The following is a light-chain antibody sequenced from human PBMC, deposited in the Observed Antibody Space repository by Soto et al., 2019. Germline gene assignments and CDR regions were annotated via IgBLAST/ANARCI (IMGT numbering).Light chain of an antibody. CDR3: SSYTSSSTYV. J-gene: IGLJ1*01. Sequence: QSVLTQPASVSGSAGQSITISCTGTSSDIGGYNYVSWYQQHPGKAPKLMIYEVSNRPSGVSNRFSGSKSGNTASLTISGLQADEEADYYCSSYTSSSTYVFGTGTKLTVL. CDR1: SSDIGGYNY. V-gene: IGLV2-14*01. CDR2: EVS.